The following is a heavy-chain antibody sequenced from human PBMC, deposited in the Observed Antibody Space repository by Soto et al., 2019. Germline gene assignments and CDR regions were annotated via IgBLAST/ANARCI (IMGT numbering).Heavy chain of an antibody. Sequence: SVEVSCKASGGTVSSYAISWVRQAPGQGLEWMGGIIPIFGTANYAQKFQGRVTITADESTSTAYMELSSLRSEDTAVYYCARSAIAVAGFYYYGMDVWGQGTTVTVSS. J-gene: IGHJ6*02. D-gene: IGHD6-19*01. CDR2: IIPIFGTA. V-gene: IGHV1-69*13. CDR3: ARSAIAVAGFYYYGMDV. CDR1: GGTVSSYA.